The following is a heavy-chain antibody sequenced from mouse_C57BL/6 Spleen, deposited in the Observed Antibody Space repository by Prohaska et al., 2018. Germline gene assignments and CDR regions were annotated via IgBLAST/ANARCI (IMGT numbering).Heavy chain of an antibody. J-gene: IGHJ3*01. CDR3: AKGGGYGTSGGFAY. CDR1: GFSLTSYG. V-gene: IGHV2-9*01. Sequence: LSITCTVSGFSLTSYGEDWVRQPPGKGLEWLGVIWGGGSTNYNSALMSRLSISKDNSKSQVYVKRKSLQTDDTAMYYCAKGGGYGTSGGFAYWGQGTLVTVSA. CDR2: IWGGGST. D-gene: IGHD1-1*01.